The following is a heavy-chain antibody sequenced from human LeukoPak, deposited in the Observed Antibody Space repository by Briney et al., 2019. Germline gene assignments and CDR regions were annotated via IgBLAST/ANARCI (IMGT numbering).Heavy chain of an antibody. CDR1: GFTFSSYA. V-gene: IGHV3-23*01. CDR2: ISPSGDST. CDR3: AKVNG. Sequence: GGSLRLSCAASGFTFSSYAMSWVREAPGKGLEWVSAISPSGDSTYYADSVKGRFTISRDNSKNKLYLQKSGLRAEDTAVYYCAKVNGWGQGALVTVSS. J-gene: IGHJ4*02.